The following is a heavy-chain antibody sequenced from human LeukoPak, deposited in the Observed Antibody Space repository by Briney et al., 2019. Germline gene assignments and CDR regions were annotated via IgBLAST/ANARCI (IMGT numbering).Heavy chain of an antibody. CDR3: AREYVMTTEEARSGAFDI. D-gene: IGHD4-11*01. CDR1: RLTLSSNY. V-gene: IGHV3-66*01. Sequence: GGSLTLSCAASRLTLSSNYTSWVRQAPGKGLEWVAVIYSGGRTYYADYVKGRLTISRDNSKNALYLQMNSLRAEDTAVYYCAREYVMTTEEARSGAFDIWGKGTMVPVS. CDR2: IYSGGRT. J-gene: IGHJ3*02.